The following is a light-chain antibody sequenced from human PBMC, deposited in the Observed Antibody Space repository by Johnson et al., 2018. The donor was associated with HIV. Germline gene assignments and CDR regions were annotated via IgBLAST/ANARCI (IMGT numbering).Light chain of an antibody. Sequence: QSVLTQPPSVSASPGQKVTISCSGSTSNIGNNYVSWYQQLPGTAPRLLIYENDKRPSGIPDRVSGTKSGTSATPSITGLQNGDGADDDCGTWDNSPSAVFVTGTKVTFL. J-gene: IGLJ1*01. V-gene: IGLV1-51*02. CDR3: GTWDNSPSAV. CDR2: END. CDR1: TSNIGNNY.